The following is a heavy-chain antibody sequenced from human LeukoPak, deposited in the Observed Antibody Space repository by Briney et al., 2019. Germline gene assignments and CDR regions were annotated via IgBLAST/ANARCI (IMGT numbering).Heavy chain of an antibody. D-gene: IGHD4-17*01. J-gene: IGHJ1*01. V-gene: IGHV5-51*01. CDR1: GYTFRNYW. CDR2: IYPGDSDT. CDR3: ARPDDNADYILSY. Sequence: GESLKISCKGSGYTFRNYWIGWVRPMPGKGLEYLGIIYPGDSDTKYSPAFEGHITISVDKSITTAYLQWSSLKASDTAMYYCARPDDNADYILSYWGQGTLVTVSS.